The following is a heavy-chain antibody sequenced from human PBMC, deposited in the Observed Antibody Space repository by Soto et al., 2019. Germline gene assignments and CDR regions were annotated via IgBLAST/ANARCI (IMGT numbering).Heavy chain of an antibody. V-gene: IGHV4-34*01. CDR3: ARGGYTVFPRRWFGP. J-gene: IGHJ5*02. CDR1: GGSFSGYY. Sequence: QVQLQQWGAGLLKPSETLSLPCAVYGGSFSGYYWSWIRQPPGKGLEWIGEINHSGSTNYNPSLKSRSPISVDTSMNQFPLKRSSVTAADTAVYYCARGGYTVFPRRWFGPWGQGTLVTVSS. D-gene: IGHD3-16*02. CDR2: INHSGST.